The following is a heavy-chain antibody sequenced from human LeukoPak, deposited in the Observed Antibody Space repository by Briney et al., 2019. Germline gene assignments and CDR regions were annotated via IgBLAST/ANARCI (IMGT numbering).Heavy chain of an antibody. J-gene: IGHJ4*02. V-gene: IGHV3-48*03. CDR2: VSTGGSTI. D-gene: IGHD4-17*01. Sequence: GGSLRLSCAASGFTFSNYEMNWVRQAPGKGLEWVSYVSTGGSTIYYADSVKGRFIVSRDNAKNSLYLQMNSLRAEDTAVYYCARGTTDDYGDYYFDYWGQGTLVTVSS. CDR1: GFTFSNYE. CDR3: ARGTTDDYGDYYFDY.